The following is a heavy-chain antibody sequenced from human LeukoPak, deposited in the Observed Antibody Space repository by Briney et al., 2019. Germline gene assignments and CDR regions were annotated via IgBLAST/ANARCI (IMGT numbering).Heavy chain of an antibody. D-gene: IGHD4-17*01. CDR3: ARDPYGDYVFDY. CDR1: GFTFSSYA. V-gene: IGHV3-23*01. CDR2: ISVRGVST. J-gene: IGHJ4*02. Sequence: QPGGSLRLSCAASGFTFSSYAMSWVRQAPGKGLEWVSGISVRGVSTYYADSVKGRFTISRDNSKNTLYLQMNSLRAEDTALYYCARDPYGDYVFDYWGQGTLVTVSS.